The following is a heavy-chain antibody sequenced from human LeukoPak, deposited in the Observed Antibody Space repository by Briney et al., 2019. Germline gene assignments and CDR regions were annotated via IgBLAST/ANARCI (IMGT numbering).Heavy chain of an antibody. V-gene: IGHV3-48*03. Sequence: GGSLRLSCAASGFTFSSYEMNWVRQAPGKGLEWVSYISSSGSTIYYADSVKGRFTISRDNSKNTLYLQMNSLRAEDTAVYYCAKDRLYIVGATRWYFDYWGQGTLVTVSS. CDR2: ISSSGSTI. D-gene: IGHD1-26*01. J-gene: IGHJ4*02. CDR3: AKDRLYIVGATRWYFDY. CDR1: GFTFSSYE.